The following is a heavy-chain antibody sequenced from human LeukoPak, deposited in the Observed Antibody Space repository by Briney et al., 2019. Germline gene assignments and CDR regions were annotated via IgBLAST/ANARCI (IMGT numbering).Heavy chain of an antibody. J-gene: IGHJ4*02. CDR2: IWYDGSNK. D-gene: IGHD6-19*01. CDR1: GFTFSSYG. CDR3: ARDRYSSGWQGGFDY. V-gene: IGHV3-33*01. Sequence: PGRSLRLSCAASGFTFSSYGMHWVRQAPGKGLEWVAVIWYDGSNKYYADSVKGRFTISRDNSKNTLYLQMNSLRAEDTAVYYCARDRYSSGWQGGFDYWGQGTLVTVSS.